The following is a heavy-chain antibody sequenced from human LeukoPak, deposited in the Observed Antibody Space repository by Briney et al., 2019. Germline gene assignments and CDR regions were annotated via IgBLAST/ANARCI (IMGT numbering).Heavy chain of an antibody. Sequence: TSVRVSCKASGFTSTNFAVQRVRQARGQRLEWIGWIIVGSGATKCAQDFQERVTIPRDLSTSTLYMELRSLTSEDTAVYYCAADLSNPRMGASYLDSWGQGTLVTVSS. D-gene: IGHD3-16*01. V-gene: IGHV1-58*01. CDR3: AADLSNPRMGASYLDS. J-gene: IGHJ4*02. CDR2: IIVGSGAT. CDR1: GFTSTNFA.